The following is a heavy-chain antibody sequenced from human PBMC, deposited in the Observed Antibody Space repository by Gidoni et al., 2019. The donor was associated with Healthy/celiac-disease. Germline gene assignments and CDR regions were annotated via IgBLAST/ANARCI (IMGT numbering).Heavy chain of an antibody. CDR1: GYTFTGYY. CDR3: AGLYDIWTGNWFDP. D-gene: IGHD3-9*01. J-gene: IGHJ5*02. Sequence: QVPLVQSGAEVKKPGASVKVSCKASGYTFTGYYTHWVRQAPGQGLEWMGWINPNSGGTNDAQKFQGRVTMTRDTSISTGYMELSRLRSDDTAVYYCAGLYDIWTGNWFDPWGQGTLVTVSS. V-gene: IGHV1-2*02. CDR2: INPNSGGT.